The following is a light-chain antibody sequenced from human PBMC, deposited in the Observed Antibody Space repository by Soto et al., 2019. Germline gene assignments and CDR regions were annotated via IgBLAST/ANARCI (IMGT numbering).Light chain of an antibody. CDR1: SSNIGAGYD. CDR3: QSYDSSLRVV. Sequence: QSVLTQPPSVSGAPGQRVTISCTESSSNIGAGYDVHWYQQLPGTAPKLLIYGNSNRPSGVPDRFSGSKSGTSASLAITGLHAEDEAEYYCQSYDSSLRVVFGGGTKLTVL. J-gene: IGLJ2*01. CDR2: GNS. V-gene: IGLV1-40*01.